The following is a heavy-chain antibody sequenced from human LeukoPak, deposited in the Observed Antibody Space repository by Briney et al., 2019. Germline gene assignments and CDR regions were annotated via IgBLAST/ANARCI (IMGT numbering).Heavy chain of an antibody. J-gene: IGHJ3*02. CDR1: GFTFSSNG. D-gene: IGHD7-27*01. CDR3: GRDLNWGAFDI. CDR2: IRANGETT. V-gene: IGHV3-23*01. Sequence: GGSLRLSCVASGFTFSSNGMHWVRQAPGKGLEWVSGIRANGETTYYADSVRGRFTISRDNSRSMVWLQMNSLTAEDTAMYYCGRDLNWGAFDIRGLGTLVTVSS.